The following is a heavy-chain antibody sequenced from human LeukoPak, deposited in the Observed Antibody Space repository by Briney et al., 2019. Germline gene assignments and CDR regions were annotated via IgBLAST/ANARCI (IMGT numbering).Heavy chain of an antibody. D-gene: IGHD3-22*01. V-gene: IGHV4-59*01. CDR1: GGSISSYY. CDR2: IYYSGST. J-gene: IGHJ4*02. CDR3: ARGYYYDSSGFFDC. Sequence: SETLSLTCTVSGGSISSYYWSWIRQPAGKGLEWIGYIYYSGSTNYNPSLKSRVTISVDTSKNQFSLKLSSVTAADTAVYYCARGYYYDSSGFFDCWGQGTLVTVSS.